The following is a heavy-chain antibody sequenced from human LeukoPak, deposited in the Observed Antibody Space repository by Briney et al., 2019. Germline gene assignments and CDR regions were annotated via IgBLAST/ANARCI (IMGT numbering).Heavy chain of an antibody. D-gene: IGHD1-26*01. CDR2: IYFSGST. Sequence: KPSETLSLTCTVSGGSISSSNYYWGWIRQPPGKGLEWIGSIYFSGSTFYNPSLKSRVTISVDTSKNQFSLRLGSVTAADTAVYYCARNASDSGTSYFDYWGQGTLVTVSS. V-gene: IGHV4-39*01. CDR1: GGSISSSNYY. CDR3: ARNASDSGTSYFDY. J-gene: IGHJ4*02.